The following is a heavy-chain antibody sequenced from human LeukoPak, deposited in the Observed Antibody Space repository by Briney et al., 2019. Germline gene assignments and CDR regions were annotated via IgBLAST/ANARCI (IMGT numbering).Heavy chain of an antibody. CDR2: ISPSGGST. D-gene: IGHD3-9*01. CDR3: ARAYTYYDILTGYYTEGKFDY. CDR1: GYTFTSNY. J-gene: IGHJ4*02. Sequence: AASVKVSCKAFGYTFTSNYMHWVRQAPGQGPEWMGVISPSGGSTTYAQKFQGRVTLTRDMSTSTDYLELSSLRSEDTAVYYCARAYTYYDILTGYYTEGKFDYWGQGTLVTVSS. V-gene: IGHV1-46*01.